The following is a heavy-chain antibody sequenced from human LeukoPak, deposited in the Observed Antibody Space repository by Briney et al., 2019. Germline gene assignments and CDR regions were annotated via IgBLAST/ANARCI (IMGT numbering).Heavy chain of an antibody. CDR3: ARDRIQLWSHDY. D-gene: IGHD5-18*01. CDR2: IKQDGSDK. CDR1: GFTFSGYW. V-gene: IGHV3-7*04. Sequence: GGSLRLSCAASGFTFSGYWMSWVRQAPGKGLEWVANIKQDGSDKYYVDSVKGRFTIPRENAKNSLYLHMNSLRAEDTAVYYCARDRIQLWSHDYWGQGTLVTVSS. J-gene: IGHJ4*02.